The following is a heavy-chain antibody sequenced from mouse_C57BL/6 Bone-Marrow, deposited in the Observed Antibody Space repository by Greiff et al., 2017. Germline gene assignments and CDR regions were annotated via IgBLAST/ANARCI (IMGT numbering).Heavy chain of an antibody. J-gene: IGHJ2*01. CDR2: ISNGGGST. CDR1: GFTFSDYY. CDR3: ARSWDY. Sequence: EVQVVESGGGLVQPGGSLKLSCAASGFTFSDYYMYWVRQTPEKRLEWVAYISNGGGSTYYPDTVKGRFTLSRDNAKNTLYLQMSRLKSEDTAMYYCARSWDYWGQGTTLTVSS. V-gene: IGHV5-12*01.